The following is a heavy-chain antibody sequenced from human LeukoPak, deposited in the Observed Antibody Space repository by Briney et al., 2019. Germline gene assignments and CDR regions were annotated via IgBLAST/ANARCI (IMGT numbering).Heavy chain of an antibody. V-gene: IGHV3-48*01. CDR1: GFTFSTYS. Sequence: GGSLRLSCAASGFTFSTYSMNWVRQAPGKGLEWVSYISSSTTNMYYADSVKGRFTISRDNSKNTLYLQMKSLRAEDTAVYYCAREGTTIVVALDYWGQGTLVTVSS. J-gene: IGHJ4*02. CDR3: AREGTTIVVALDY. CDR2: ISSSTTNM. D-gene: IGHD3-22*01.